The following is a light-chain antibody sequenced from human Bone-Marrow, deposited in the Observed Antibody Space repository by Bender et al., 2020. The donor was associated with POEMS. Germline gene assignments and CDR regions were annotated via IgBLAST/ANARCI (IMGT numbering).Light chain of an antibody. CDR2: SSH. Sequence: QSVLTQPPSASGTPGQRVTISCSGGSSNIGAHAVNWYQHLPGTAPKLLIYSSHRRPSEVPDRFSGSRSGTSASLAISGLQSEDEADYYCSSWEDSLNGRVFGGGTRLTVL. V-gene: IGLV1-44*01. CDR1: SSNIGAHA. CDR3: SSWEDSLNGRV. J-gene: IGLJ3*02.